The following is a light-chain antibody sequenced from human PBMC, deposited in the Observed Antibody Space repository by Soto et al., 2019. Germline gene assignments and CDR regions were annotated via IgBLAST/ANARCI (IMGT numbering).Light chain of an antibody. CDR2: GAS. CDR1: QSVSSSY. V-gene: IGKV3-20*01. J-gene: IGKJ2*01. Sequence: ENVLTQSPGTLSLSPGERASLFCRARQSVSSSYLAWYQQRPGQAPRLLIYGASTRATGVPDRFSGRGSGTDFTLTISRLEPEDFAVYYCQQYGGSPYTFGQGTKLEI. CDR3: QQYGGSPYT.